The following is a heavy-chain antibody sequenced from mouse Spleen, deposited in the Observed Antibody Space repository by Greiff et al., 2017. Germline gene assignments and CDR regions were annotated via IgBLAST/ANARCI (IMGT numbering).Heavy chain of an antibody. CDR2: ISSGGGNT. CDR3: ARQKYGNYVAMDY. J-gene: IGHJ4*01. D-gene: IGHD2-10*02. CDR1: GFTFSSYA. V-gene: IGHV5-9*04. Sequence: EVKVVESGGGLVKLGGSLKLSCAASGFTFSSYAMSWVRQTPEKRLEWVATISSGGGNTYYPDSVKGRFTISRDNAKNTLYLQMSSLKSEDTAMYYCARQKYGNYVAMDYWGQGTSVTVSS.